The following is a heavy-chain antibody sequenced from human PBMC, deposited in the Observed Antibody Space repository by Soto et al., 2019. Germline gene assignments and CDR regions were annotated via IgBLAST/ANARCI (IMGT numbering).Heavy chain of an antibody. Sequence: QVQLQESGPGLVKRSETLSLTCRVSGGSMSGYYWCWVRLAPGKGLEWIGYVYYTGSTNYNPSLQSRVSISVDTSNKHFSLSLSLVTAADTAVYFCARSIAVPSGHIDHWGQGIRVTISS. CDR2: VYYTGST. CDR1: GGSMSGYY. CDR3: ARSIAVPSGHIDH. D-gene: IGHD6-6*01. V-gene: IGHV4-59*01. J-gene: IGHJ4*02.